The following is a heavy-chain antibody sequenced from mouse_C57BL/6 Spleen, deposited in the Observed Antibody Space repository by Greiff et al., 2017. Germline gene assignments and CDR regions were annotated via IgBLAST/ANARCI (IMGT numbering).Heavy chain of an antibody. CDR1: GFSLTSYG. Sequence: QVQLKESGPGLVAPSQSLSITCTVSGFSLTSYGVHWVRQPPGQGLEWLVVIWSDGSTTYNSALKSRLSISKDNSKSQVFLKMTRLQTDDTAMYYCAKTAQGYAMDYWGQGTSVTVSS. J-gene: IGHJ4*01. CDR3: AKTAQGYAMDY. D-gene: IGHD3-2*02. CDR2: IWSDGST. V-gene: IGHV2-6*03.